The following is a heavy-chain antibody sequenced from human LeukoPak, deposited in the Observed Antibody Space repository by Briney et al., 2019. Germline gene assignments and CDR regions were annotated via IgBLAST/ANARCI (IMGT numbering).Heavy chain of an antibody. CDR1: GDSLTKYW. D-gene: IGHD5-12*01. V-gene: IGHV5-51*01. CDR3: ARWPSWSGYDGKVY. Sequence: GESLEISCKGSGDSLTKYWIGWVRQMPGKGLEWMAIIYPGDSDTRYSPSFQGQVTISADKSISTAYLQWSSLKASDTAMYYCARWPSWSGYDGKVYWGQGTLVTVSS. J-gene: IGHJ4*02. CDR2: IYPGDSDT.